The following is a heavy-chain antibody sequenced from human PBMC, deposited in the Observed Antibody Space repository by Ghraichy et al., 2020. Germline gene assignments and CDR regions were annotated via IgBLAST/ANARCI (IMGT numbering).Heavy chain of an antibody. V-gene: IGHV3-48*02. Sequence: GGSLRLSCAASGFTFSSYAMSWVRQAPGKGLEWVSYISSSSSTIYYADSVKGRFTISRDNAKNSLYLQMNSLRDEDTAVYYCACLMVRGVRPSIDYWGQGTLVTVSS. CDR1: GFTFSSYA. D-gene: IGHD3-10*01. CDR2: ISSSSSTI. J-gene: IGHJ4*02. CDR3: ACLMVRGVRPSIDY.